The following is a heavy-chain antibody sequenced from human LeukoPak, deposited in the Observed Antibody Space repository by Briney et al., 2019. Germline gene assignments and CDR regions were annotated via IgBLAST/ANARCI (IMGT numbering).Heavy chain of an antibody. J-gene: IGHJ3*02. D-gene: IGHD3-22*01. Sequence: PSETPSLTCAVSGGSISSSNWWSWVRQPPGKGLEWIGSIYYSGSTYYNPSLKSRVTISVDTSKNQFSLKLSSVTAADTAVYYCARVARITMIVVVITDDAFDIWGQGTMVTVSS. CDR2: IYYSGST. CDR3: ARVARITMIVVVITDDAFDI. V-gene: IGHV4-4*02. CDR1: GGSISSSNW.